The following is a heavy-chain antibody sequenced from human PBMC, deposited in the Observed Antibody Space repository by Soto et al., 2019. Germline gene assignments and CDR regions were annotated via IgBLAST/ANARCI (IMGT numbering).Heavy chain of an antibody. CDR2: ISSNGDST. CDR3: VHPRSTVQIPPT. J-gene: IGHJ5*02. D-gene: IGHD4-17*01. CDR1: GFTFSMFS. V-gene: IGHV3-64D*06. Sequence: LILSCSASGFTFSMFSMHWVRQAPGKGLEYVSGISSNGDSTYYADSVKGRFTISRDNSKNTLYLQMSSLRAVDTAVYYCVHPRSTVQIPPTWGQGTLVTVSS.